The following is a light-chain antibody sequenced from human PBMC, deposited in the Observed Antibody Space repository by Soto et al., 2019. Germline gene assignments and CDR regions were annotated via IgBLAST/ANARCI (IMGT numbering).Light chain of an antibody. J-gene: IGKJ1*01. CDR2: GAS. CDR1: QSVSSSY. Sequence: VLTQFPGTLSLSQGERATLSCRASQSVSSSYLAWYQQKPGQAPRLLIYGASSRATGIPDRFSGSGSGTDFTLTISRLEPEDFAVYYCQQYGDSPRTFGQGTKV. V-gene: IGKV3-20*01. CDR3: QQYGDSPRT.